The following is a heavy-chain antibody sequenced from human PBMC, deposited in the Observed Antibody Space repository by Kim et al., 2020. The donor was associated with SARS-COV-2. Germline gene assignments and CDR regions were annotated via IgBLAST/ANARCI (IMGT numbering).Heavy chain of an antibody. CDR3: ARKTGVAGPDNWFDP. D-gene: IGHD3-3*01. V-gene: IGHV4-34*01. Sequence: PSLTSRVTLSVDTSKNQFALKLRPVTAADTAVYYCARKTGVAGPDNWFDPWGQGTLVTVSS. J-gene: IGHJ5*02.